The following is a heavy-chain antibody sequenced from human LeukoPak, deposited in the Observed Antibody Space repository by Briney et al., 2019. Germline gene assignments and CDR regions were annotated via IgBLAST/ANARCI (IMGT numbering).Heavy chain of an antibody. CDR2: INHSGST. CDR3: ARVIAAAGIGGILVDY. CDR1: GGSFSGYY. V-gene: IGHV4-34*01. Sequence: SETLSLTCAVYGGSFSGYYWSWIRQPPGKGLEWIGEINHSGSTNYNPSLKSRVTISVDTSKNQFSLKLSSVTAADTAVYYCARVIAAAGIGGILVDYWGQGTLVTVSS. J-gene: IGHJ4*02. D-gene: IGHD6-13*01.